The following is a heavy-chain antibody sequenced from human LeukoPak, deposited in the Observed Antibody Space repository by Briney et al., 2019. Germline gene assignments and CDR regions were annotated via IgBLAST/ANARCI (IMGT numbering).Heavy chain of an antibody. CDR1: GGTFSSYG. V-gene: IGHV1-18*01. Sequence: ASVTVSCKASGGTFSSYGISWVRQAPGQGLEWMGWISAYNGNTNYAQKLQGRVTMTTDTSTSTAYMELRSLRSDDTAVYYCARGPPITMIVVVITPYFDYWGQGTLVTVSS. CDR3: ARGPPITMIVVVITPYFDY. CDR2: ISAYNGNT. D-gene: IGHD3-22*01. J-gene: IGHJ4*02.